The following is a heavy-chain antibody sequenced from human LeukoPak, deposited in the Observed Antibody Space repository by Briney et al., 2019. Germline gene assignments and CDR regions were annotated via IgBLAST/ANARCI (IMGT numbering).Heavy chain of an antibody. Sequence: GGSLRLSCAASGFTFSSYGMHWVRQAPGKGLEWVAVIWYDGSNKYYADSVKGRFTISRDNSKNTLYLQMNSLRAEDTAVYYWAREQNGSGSYYYNYYYYYGMDVWGQGTTVTVSS. CDR1: GFTFSSYG. CDR3: AREQNGSGSYYYNYYYYYGMDV. V-gene: IGHV3-33*01. D-gene: IGHD3-10*01. J-gene: IGHJ6*02. CDR2: IWYDGSNK.